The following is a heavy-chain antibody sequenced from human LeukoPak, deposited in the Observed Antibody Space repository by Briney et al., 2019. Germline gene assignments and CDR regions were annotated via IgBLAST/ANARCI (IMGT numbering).Heavy chain of an antibody. CDR3: ARKYPDHWFDP. V-gene: IGHV4-30-4*01. D-gene: IGHD6-6*01. J-gene: IGHJ5*02. Sequence: SSETLSLTCTVSGGSISSGNFYWSWIRQPPGKGLEWIGYIFYLGSTYYNLSLKSRGTMSVDTSKNQFSLILRSVTAADTAVYYCARKYPDHWFDPWGQGTLVTVSS. CDR1: GGSISSGNFY. CDR2: IFYLGST.